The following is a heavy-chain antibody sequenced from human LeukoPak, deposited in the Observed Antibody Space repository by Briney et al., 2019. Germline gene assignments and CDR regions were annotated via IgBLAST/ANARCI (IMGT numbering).Heavy chain of an antibody. Sequence: GGSLRLSCAASGFTFSSYWMSWVRQAPGKGLEWVANIKQDGSEKYYVDSVKGRFTISRDNAKNSLYLQMNSLRAEDTAVYYCARDGCSSTSCYRSSYYYYGMDVWGQGTTVTVSS. CDR3: ARDGCSSTSCYRSSYYYYGMDV. CDR2: IKQDGSEK. J-gene: IGHJ6*02. V-gene: IGHV3-7*01. CDR1: GFTFSSYW. D-gene: IGHD2-2*01.